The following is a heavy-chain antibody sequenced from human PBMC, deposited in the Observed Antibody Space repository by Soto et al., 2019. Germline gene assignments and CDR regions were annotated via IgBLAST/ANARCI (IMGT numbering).Heavy chain of an antibody. Sequence: SQTLSLTCAISGDSVSSNSAAWNWIRQSPSRGLEWLGRTYYRSKWYNDYAVSVKSRITINPDTSKNQFSLQLNSVTPEDTAVYYCARDDVLEGGGPDAFDIWGQGTMVTVSS. D-gene: IGHD3-3*01. CDR1: GDSVSSNSAA. CDR3: ARDDVLEGGGPDAFDI. V-gene: IGHV6-1*01. CDR2: TYYRSKWYN. J-gene: IGHJ3*02.